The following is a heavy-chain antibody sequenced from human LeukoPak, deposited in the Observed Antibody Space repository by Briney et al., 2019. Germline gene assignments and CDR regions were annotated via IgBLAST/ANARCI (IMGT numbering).Heavy chain of an antibody. D-gene: IGHD5-18*01. CDR1: GFIFSNYN. V-gene: IGHV3-48*01. CDR2: ISSSSGTI. J-gene: IGHJ4*02. CDR3: ARALGYSYGYAVDY. Sequence: GSLRLSCAASGFIFSNYNINWVRQTPGKGLEWLSYISSSSGTIYYADSVKGRFTISGDSAKNSLYLQMNSLRAEDTAVYYCARALGYSYGYAVDYWGQGTLVTVSS.